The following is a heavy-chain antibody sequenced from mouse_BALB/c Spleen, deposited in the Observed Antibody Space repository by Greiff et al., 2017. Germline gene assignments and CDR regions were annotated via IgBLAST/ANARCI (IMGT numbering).Heavy chain of an antibody. CDR3: TRSEYGYAMDY. CDR2: IRLKSNNYAT. J-gene: IGHJ4*01. CDR1: GFTFSNYW. V-gene: IGHV6-6*02. D-gene: IGHD5-1*01. Sequence: EVQLQQSGGGLVQPGGSMKLSCVASGFTFSNYWMNWVRQSPEKGLEWVAEIRLKSNNYATHYAESVKGRFTISRDDSKSSVYLQMNNLRAEDTGIYYCTRSEYGYAMDYWGQGTSVTVSS.